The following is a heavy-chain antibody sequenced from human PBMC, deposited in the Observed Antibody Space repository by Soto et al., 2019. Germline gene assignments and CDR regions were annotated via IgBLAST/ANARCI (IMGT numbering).Heavy chain of an antibody. Sequence: EVQLVESGGGLVQPGGSLRLSCAASGFTFSSHDMHWVRQVTGKGLEWVSGIDSAGDAKYPASVKGRFTISRENAKNSLHRQMNRLRAGDTAVYYCARGGIRGVSWNWFDTWGQGTLVTVSS. J-gene: IGHJ5*02. CDR3: ARGGIRGVSWNWFDT. CDR2: IDSAGDA. CDR1: GFTFSSHD. V-gene: IGHV3-13*01. D-gene: IGHD3-10*01.